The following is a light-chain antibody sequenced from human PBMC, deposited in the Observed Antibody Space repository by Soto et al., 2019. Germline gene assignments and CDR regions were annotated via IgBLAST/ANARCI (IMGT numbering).Light chain of an antibody. J-gene: IGKJ3*01. CDR1: QSITNY. V-gene: IGKV1-39*01. Sequence: DIQMTQSPSSLSASVGDRVTITCRASQSITNYLNWYQHKPGKAPKLLVYAASSLQSGVPSRFSGSGSGTDFTLPISSLQPEDFATYFCQQSHNMPFTFGPGPKVDIK. CDR2: AAS. CDR3: QQSHNMPFT.